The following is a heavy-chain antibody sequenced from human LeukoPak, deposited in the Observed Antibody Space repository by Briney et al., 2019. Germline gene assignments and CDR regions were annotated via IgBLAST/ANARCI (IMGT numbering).Heavy chain of an antibody. D-gene: IGHD6-13*01. J-gene: IGHJ6*02. CDR1: GFTFSSYG. CDR3: VREAVMPVAPSTIGTSGRPLYEYYGLDV. V-gene: IGHV3-30*03. CDR2: ISYDGSNK. Sequence: QVQLVESGGGVVQPGRSLRLSCAASGFTFSSYGMHWVRQAPGKGLEWVAVISYDGSNKYYADSVKGRFIISRDTSKNTVSLQMNSLGAEDTAVYYCVREAVMPVAPSTIGTSGRPLYEYYGLDVWGQGTTVTVSS.